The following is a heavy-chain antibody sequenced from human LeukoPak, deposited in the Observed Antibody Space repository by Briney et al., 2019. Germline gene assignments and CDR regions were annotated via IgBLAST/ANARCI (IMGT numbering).Heavy chain of an antibody. CDR3: ARRYCSSTSCWKNRGYYFDY. CDR2: IYYSGST. V-gene: IGHV4-39*01. D-gene: IGHD2-2*01. J-gene: IGHJ4*02. CDR1: GGSISSSSYY. Sequence: PSETLSLTCTVSGGSISSSSYYWGWIRQPPGKGLEWIGSIYYSGSTYYNPSLKSRVTISVDTSKNQFSLKLSSVTAADTAVYYCARRYCSSTSCWKNRGYYFDYWGQGTLVTVSS.